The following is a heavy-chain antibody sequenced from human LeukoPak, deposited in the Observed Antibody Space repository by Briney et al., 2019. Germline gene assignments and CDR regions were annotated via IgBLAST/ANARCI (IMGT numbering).Heavy chain of an antibody. J-gene: IGHJ6*03. CDR2: INHSGST. Sequence: SETLSLTCIVSGGSISSYYWSWIRQPPGKGLEWIGEINHSGSTNYNPSLKSRVTISVDTSKNQFSLKLSSVTAADTAVYYCARWSGSVTARNYYYYMDVWGEGTTVTVSS. D-gene: IGHD6-6*01. CDR1: GGSISSYY. CDR3: ARWSGSVTARNYYYYMDV. V-gene: IGHV4-34*01.